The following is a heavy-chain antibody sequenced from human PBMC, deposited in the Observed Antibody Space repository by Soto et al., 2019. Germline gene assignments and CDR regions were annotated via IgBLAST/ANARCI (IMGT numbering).Heavy chain of an antibody. D-gene: IGHD6-13*01. CDR2: INAGNGDT. CDR1: GYTFTTWP. V-gene: IGHV1-3*01. CDR3: ARHSSSWSFDY. Sequence: QVQLVQSGAEVKEPGASVKVSCKASGYTFTTWPMHWVRQTPGQRLEWRGWINAGNGDTKYSQKFQGRVTITRDTSASTAYMELSSLRSEDTAVYYCARHSSSWSFDYWAQGTLVTVSS. J-gene: IGHJ4*02.